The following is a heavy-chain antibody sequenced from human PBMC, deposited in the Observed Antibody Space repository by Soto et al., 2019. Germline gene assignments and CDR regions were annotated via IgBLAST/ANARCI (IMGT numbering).Heavy chain of an antibody. V-gene: IGHV4-34*01. J-gene: IGHJ6*02. CDR2: IDHTGNT. CDR3: ARALTSYSYETKCRPVHSDLDV. Sequence: PSGTLSLTCAACGGTFSSYGLSWFRQPPGKSLEWMGDIDHTGNTTYSPSLKGRVTISVDTPKNQFSLNLRSVTAADTGLYYCARALTSYSYETKCRPVHSDLDVWDQGTTVTVSS. CDR1: GGTFSSYG. D-gene: IGHD3-16*01.